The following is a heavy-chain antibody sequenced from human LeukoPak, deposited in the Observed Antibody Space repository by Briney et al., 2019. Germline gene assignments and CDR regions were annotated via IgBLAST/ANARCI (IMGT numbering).Heavy chain of an antibody. CDR1: GFTFSNYS. CDR3: ARAKSDMVRGVIYY. D-gene: IGHD3-10*01. J-gene: IGHJ4*02. Sequence: PGGSLRLSCAASGFTFSNYSMSSVRQAPGKGLEWVSSISSSRTYIYYADSLKGRFTISRDNAKNSLYLQMNSLRAEDTAVYYCARAKSDMVRGVIYYWGQGTLVTVSS. V-gene: IGHV3-21*01. CDR2: ISSSRTYI.